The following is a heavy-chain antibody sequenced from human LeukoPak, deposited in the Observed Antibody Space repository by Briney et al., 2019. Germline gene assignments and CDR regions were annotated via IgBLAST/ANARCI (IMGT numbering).Heavy chain of an antibody. D-gene: IGHD3-16*01. Sequence: ASVKVSCKASGYTFTRYAINWLRQAPGQGLEWMGWIDMYTANPAYAQGFTERFVFSLDTSVTTAYLQISNLKTEDTAVYYCARHDNDDDFDYWGQGTLVTVSS. V-gene: IGHV7-4-1*02. CDR1: GYTFTRYA. CDR3: ARHDNDDDFDY. CDR2: IDMYTANP. J-gene: IGHJ4*02.